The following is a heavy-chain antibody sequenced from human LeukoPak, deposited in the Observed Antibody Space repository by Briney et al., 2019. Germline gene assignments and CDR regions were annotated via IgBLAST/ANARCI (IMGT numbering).Heavy chain of an antibody. D-gene: IGHD6-6*01. CDR1: GGSFSGYY. CDR3: ARASRIAARPGRWAFGI. CDR2: INHSGST. V-gene: IGHV4-34*01. Sequence: SETLSLTCAVYGGSFSGYYWSWIRQLPGKGLEWIGEINHSGSTNYNPSLKSRVTISVDTSKNQFSLKLSSVTAADTAVYYCARASRIAARPGRWAFGIWGQGTMVTVSS. J-gene: IGHJ3*02.